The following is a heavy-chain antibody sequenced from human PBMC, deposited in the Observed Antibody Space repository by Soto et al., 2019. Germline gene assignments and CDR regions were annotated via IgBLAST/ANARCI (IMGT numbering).Heavy chain of an antibody. CDR1: GGSISSSSYY. Sequence: LSLTCTVSGGSISSSSYYWGWIRQPPGKGLEWIGSIYYSGSTYYNPSLKSRVTISVDTSKNQFSLKLSSVTAADTAVYYCARRVVAARRYYYYYGMDVWGQGTTVTVSS. CDR3: ARRVVAARRYYYYYGMDV. J-gene: IGHJ6*02. V-gene: IGHV4-39*01. CDR2: IYYSGST. D-gene: IGHD6-6*01.